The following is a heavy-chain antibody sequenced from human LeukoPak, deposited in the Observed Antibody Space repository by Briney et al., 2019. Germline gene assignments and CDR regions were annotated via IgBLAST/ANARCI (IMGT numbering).Heavy chain of an antibody. D-gene: IGHD1-26*01. Sequence: SETLSLTCTVSGGSISSGSYYWCWIRQPAGKGLEWIGRIYTSGSTNYNPSLKSRVTISVDTSKNQFSLKLISVTAADTAVYYCAREAGDSGSPGDYWDQGTLVTVSS. CDR1: GGSISSGSYY. CDR3: AREAGDSGSPGDY. J-gene: IGHJ4*02. CDR2: IYTSGST. V-gene: IGHV4-61*02.